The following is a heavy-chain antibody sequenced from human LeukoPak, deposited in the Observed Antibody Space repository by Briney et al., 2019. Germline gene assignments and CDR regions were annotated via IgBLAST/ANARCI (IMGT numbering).Heavy chain of an antibody. Sequence: GGSLRLSCAASGFTFSSHAMSWVRQAPGKGLEWVSDISGSGGSTYYADSVKGQFTISRDKSKNTLYLQMNSLRAEDTAVYYCAKGLAVAGHFDYWGQGTLVTVSS. V-gene: IGHV3-23*01. J-gene: IGHJ4*02. CDR3: AKGLAVAGHFDY. D-gene: IGHD6-19*01. CDR1: GFTFSSHA. CDR2: ISGSGGST.